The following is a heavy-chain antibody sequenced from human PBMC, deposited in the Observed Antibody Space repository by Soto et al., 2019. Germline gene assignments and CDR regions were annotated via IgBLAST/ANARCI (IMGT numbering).Heavy chain of an antibody. V-gene: IGHV3-7*01. D-gene: IGHD7-27*01. CDR2: IKHDVSEK. CDR1: GFTFSSHW. Sequence: PGGSLRLSCAASGFTFSSHWMNWVRQAPGKGLEWVATIKHDVSEKYYVDSVKGRFTISRDNAKNSLYLQMNSLRAEDTAVYYCARDPLSLSGVRADYWGQGPLVTVSS. J-gene: IGHJ4*02. CDR3: ARDPLSLSGVRADY.